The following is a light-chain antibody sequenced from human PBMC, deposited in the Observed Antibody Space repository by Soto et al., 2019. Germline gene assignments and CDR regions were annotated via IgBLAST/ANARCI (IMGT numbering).Light chain of an antibody. J-gene: IGKJ4*01. CDR1: QSVLYSSNNKNY. V-gene: IGKV4-1*01. Sequence: DMVMTQSPDSLAVSLGERATINCKSSQSVLYSSNNKNYLAWYQQKPGQPPKLLIYWASTRESGVPDRFSGSGSGTDFTLTISSLQAEDVAVYYCQHYYTTPLTFGGGTKVDI. CDR2: WAS. CDR3: QHYYTTPLT.